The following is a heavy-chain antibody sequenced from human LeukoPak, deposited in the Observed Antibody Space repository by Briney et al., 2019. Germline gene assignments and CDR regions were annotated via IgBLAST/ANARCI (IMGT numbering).Heavy chain of an antibody. CDR2: INPSGGST. V-gene: IGHV1-46*01. CDR3: AREAYCGGDCFTGRPLDS. J-gene: IGHJ4*02. Sequence: ASVKVSCKASGYTFTSYYMHWVRQAPGQGLEWMGIINPSGGSTSYAQKFQGRVTMTRDTSTSTVYMELSSLRSEDTAVYYCAREAYCGGDCFTGRPLDSWGQGTLVTVSS. CDR1: GYTFTSYY. D-gene: IGHD2-21*02.